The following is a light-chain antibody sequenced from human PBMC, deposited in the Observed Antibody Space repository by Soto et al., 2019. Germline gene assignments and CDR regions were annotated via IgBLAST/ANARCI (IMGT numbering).Light chain of an antibody. CDR3: QPRSNWPVT. Sequence: EIVLTQSPGTLYLSPGERATLSCRASQSVSSYLAWYQQKPGQAPRLLIYDASTRATGISARFSGSGSGTDFTLTISSLEPEDLAVYYCQPRSNWPVTFGQGTKVEVK. CDR1: QSVSSY. J-gene: IGKJ1*01. CDR2: DAS. V-gene: IGKV3-11*01.